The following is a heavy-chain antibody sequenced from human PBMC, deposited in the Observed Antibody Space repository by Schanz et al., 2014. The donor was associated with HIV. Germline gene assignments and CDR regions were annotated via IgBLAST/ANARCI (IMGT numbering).Heavy chain of an antibody. J-gene: IGHJ4*02. Sequence: QLQLQESGSGLVKPSQTLSLTCAVSGGSISSGDYSWSWIRQPPGKGLEWIGYISHSGITYYSPSPKGRVLISIGRSSTQFSLKLSSLPAADTAVYYCAGFDKSGYYPVAYWGQGTLVTVSS. CDR1: GGSISSGDYS. CDR3: AGFDKSGYYPVAY. CDR2: ISHSGIT. V-gene: IGHV4-30-2*01. D-gene: IGHD3-22*01.